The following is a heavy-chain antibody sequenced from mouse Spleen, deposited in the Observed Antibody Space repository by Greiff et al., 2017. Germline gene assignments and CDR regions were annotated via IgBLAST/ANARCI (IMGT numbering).Heavy chain of an antibody. J-gene: IGHJ3*01. CDR1: GFTFSSYA. CDR3: ARHRDDYDAWFAY. Sequence: DVQLVESGGGLVKLGGSLKLSCAASGFTFSSYAMSWVRQTPEKRLEWVATISSGGGNTYYPDSVKGRFTISRDNAKNTLYLQMSSLKSEDTAMYYCARHRDDYDAWFAYWGQGTLVTVSA. CDR2: ISSGGGNT. D-gene: IGHD2-4*01. V-gene: IGHV5-9-3*01.